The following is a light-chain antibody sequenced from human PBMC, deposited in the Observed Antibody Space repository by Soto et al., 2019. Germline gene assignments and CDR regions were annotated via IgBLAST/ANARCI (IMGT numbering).Light chain of an antibody. Sequence: EIVLTQSPGTLSLSPGERATLSCRASQSVSSNYLAWYQQKPGQAPRLLIYGASSRATGIPDRFSGSGSGTDFTLTIRRLEPEDFAVYYCQHYDSSPLYTFGQGTKVEIK. CDR1: QSVSSNY. V-gene: IGKV3-20*01. CDR2: GAS. CDR3: QHYDSSPLYT. J-gene: IGKJ2*01.